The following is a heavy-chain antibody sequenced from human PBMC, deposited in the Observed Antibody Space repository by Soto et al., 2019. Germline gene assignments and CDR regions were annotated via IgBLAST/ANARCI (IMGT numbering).Heavy chain of an antibody. D-gene: IGHD2-15*01. CDR1: GYSFTKYH. CDR2: INPGSGVT. CDR3: ARGRYCLAGRCFPNWFDS. J-gene: IGHJ5*01. V-gene: IGHV1-2*02. Sequence: ASVKVSCKASGYSFTKYHMHWVRQAPGQGLEWMGWINPGSGVTNQAQKFQGRVTMTRDTSITTTYMELNSLTSVTAADTAVYFCARGRYCLAGRCFPNWFDSWGQGALVTVSS.